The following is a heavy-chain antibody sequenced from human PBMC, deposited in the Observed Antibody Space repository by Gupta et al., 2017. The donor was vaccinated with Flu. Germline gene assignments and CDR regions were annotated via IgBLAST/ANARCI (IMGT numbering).Heavy chain of an antibody. D-gene: IGHD2-15*01. CDR2: IYWNDDE. V-gene: IGHV2-5*01. J-gene: IGHJ5*02. CDR3: AHRTEYCTGSHCYDWFDP. Sequence: PVRALEGLALIYWNDDERYSTSLSNRLTITKDTSKYQVVLSLTNVDPVDTATYYCAHRTEYCTGSHCYDWFDPWGQGTLVTVSS.